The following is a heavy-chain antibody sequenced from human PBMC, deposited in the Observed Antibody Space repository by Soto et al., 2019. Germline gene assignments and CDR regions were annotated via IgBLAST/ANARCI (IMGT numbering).Heavy chain of an antibody. V-gene: IGHV1-8*01. D-gene: IGHD3-10*01. Sequence: ASVKVSCKASGYTFTSYDINWVRQATGQGLEWMGWMNPNSGNTGYAQKFQGRVTMTRNTSISTAYMELSSLRSEDTAVYYCARGIRITMVRGVPYYFDYWGQGTLVTVSS. CDR2: MNPNSGNT. J-gene: IGHJ4*02. CDR1: GYTFTSYD. CDR3: ARGIRITMVRGVPYYFDY.